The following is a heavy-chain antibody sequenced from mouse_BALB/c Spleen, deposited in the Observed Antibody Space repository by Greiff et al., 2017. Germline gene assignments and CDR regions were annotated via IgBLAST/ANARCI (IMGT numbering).Heavy chain of an antibody. J-gene: IGHJ3*01. Sequence: EVQLQQSGTVLARPGASVKMSCKASGYSFTSFWMHWVQQRPGQGLEGIGAIYPGNSDTSYNQKFKGKAKLTAVTSASTAYMELSSLTNEDSAVYYCKGTYCNYLAWFAYWGQGTLVTVSA. V-gene: IGHV1-5*01. CDR1: GYSFTSFW. CDR3: KGTYCNYLAWFAY. D-gene: IGHD2-1*01. CDR2: IYPGNSDT.